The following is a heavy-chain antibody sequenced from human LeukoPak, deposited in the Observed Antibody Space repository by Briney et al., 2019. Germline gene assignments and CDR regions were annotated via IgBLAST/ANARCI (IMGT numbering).Heavy chain of an antibody. V-gene: IGHV3-23*01. Sequence: GGSLRLSCAASGFTFSSYAMSWVRQAPGKGLEWVSAISGSGGSTYYADSVKGRFTISRDNSKNTLYLQMNSLRAEDTAVYYCAKDTHNNGYSYGGYWGQGTLVTVSS. CDR3: AKDTHNNGYSYGGY. J-gene: IGHJ4*02. CDR2: ISGSGGST. D-gene: IGHD5-18*01. CDR1: GFTFSSYA.